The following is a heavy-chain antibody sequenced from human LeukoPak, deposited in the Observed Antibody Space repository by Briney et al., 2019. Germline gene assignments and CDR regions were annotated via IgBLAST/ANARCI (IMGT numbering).Heavy chain of an antibody. CDR1: GFTFTNYA. V-gene: IGHV3-23*01. D-gene: IGHD5-24*01. CDR3: AKDTVKVTTIRRVPYYMGV. J-gene: IGHJ6*03. CDR2: ISGSGGST. Sequence: GGSLRLSCAASGFTFTNYAMSWVRQPPGKGLEWVSGISGSGGSTYYADSAKGRFTISRDNSKNTLYLQMNSLRAEDTAVYYCAKDTVKVTTIRRVPYYMGVWGKGTTVTISS.